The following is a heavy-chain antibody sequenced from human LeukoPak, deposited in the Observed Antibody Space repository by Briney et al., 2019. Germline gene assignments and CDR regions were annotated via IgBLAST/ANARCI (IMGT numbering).Heavy chain of an antibody. V-gene: IGHV1-69*04. D-gene: IGHD1-26*01. J-gene: IGHJ4*02. CDR2: IITILGIA. CDR1: GGTFTIYA. Sequence: SVKLSRTASGGTFTIYAISWVRQTPEQRLECMGRIITILGIANYAQKFQGRVRITADKSTSTAYMERSSLRSEDTAVYYCAVGADYFDYWGQGTLVTVSS. CDR3: AVGADYFDY.